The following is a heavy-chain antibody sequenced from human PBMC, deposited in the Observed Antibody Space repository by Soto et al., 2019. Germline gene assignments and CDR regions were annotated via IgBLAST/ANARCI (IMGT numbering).Heavy chain of an antibody. V-gene: IGHV4-39*01. CDR2: IYYSGVT. Sequence: QLQLQESGPGLVKPSETLSLACSVSGGSISSSGYYWGWIRQPPGKGLEWIGCIYYSGVTHYNPSLKSRATVSVDTSQNQFSLRLSSVTAADTAVYYCARRAHGYPNNWFAPWGQGTLVTVSS. D-gene: IGHD3-22*01. J-gene: IGHJ5*02. CDR1: GGSISSSGYY. CDR3: ARRAHGYPNNWFAP.